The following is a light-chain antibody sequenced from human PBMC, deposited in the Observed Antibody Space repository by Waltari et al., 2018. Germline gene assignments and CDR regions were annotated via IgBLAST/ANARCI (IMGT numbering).Light chain of an antibody. CDR1: AFSNKQ. CDR3: YSTDTSGDHR. J-gene: IGLJ2*01. V-gene: IGLV3-10*01. Sequence: SYALTQLPSVSLSPGQTSRYSCSGAAFSNKQPSWYQQRSGQAPVLFTYEDSKRPSGIPERISGASSGTMATLTISGAQVEDEADYYCYSTDTSGDHRFGGGTKLTVL. CDR2: EDS.